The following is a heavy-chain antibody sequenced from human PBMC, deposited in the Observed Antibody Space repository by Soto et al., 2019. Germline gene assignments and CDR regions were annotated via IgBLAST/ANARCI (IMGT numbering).Heavy chain of an antibody. CDR1: GYTFTAYY. D-gene: IGHD6-25*01. J-gene: IGHJ6*02. CDR2: INTKFGDT. Sequence: QVQLVQSGAEVKEPGDSVRVSCEASGYTFTAYYIHWVRQAPGQGLEWMGWINTKFGDTTYAQDFQGRVSMTRDMSISTVYMELSRLPSGDTAIYYCARNMDSYDGPGSGNGHGFWGQGTTVTVFS. CDR3: ARNMDSYDGPGSGNGHGF. V-gene: IGHV1-2*02.